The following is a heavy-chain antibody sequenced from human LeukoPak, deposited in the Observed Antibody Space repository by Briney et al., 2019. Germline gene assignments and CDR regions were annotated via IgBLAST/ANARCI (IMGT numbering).Heavy chain of an antibody. J-gene: IGHJ4*02. V-gene: IGHV3-30*18. CDR1: GFTFSSYG. CDR3: AKDLAGYFDY. CDR2: ISYDGGNK. Sequence: GRSLRLSCAASGFTFSSYGMHWVRQAPGKGLEWVAVISYDGGNKYYADSVKGRFTISRDNSKNTLYLQMNSLRAEDTAVYYCAKDLAGYFDYWGQGTLVTVSS.